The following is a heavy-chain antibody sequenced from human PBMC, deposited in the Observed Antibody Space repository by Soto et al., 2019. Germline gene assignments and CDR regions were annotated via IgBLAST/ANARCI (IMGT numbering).Heavy chain of an antibody. V-gene: IGHV4-31*03. CDR1: GGSISSGGYY. J-gene: IGHJ4*02. CDR3: AREEDGPVERYFARGDY. D-gene: IGHD3-9*01. CDR2: IYYSGST. Sequence: QVQLQESGPGLVKPSQTLSLTCTVSGGSISSGGYYWSWIRQHPGKGLEWIGYIYYSGSTYYNPSLKSRVTISVDTSKNQFSLKLSSVTAADTAVYYCAREEDGPVERYFARGDYWGQGTLVTVSS.